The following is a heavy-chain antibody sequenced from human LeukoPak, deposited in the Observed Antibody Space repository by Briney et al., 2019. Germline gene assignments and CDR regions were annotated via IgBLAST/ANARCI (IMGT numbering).Heavy chain of an antibody. D-gene: IGHD4-17*01. CDR1: GGSISSGGYS. J-gene: IGHJ4*02. V-gene: IGHV4-30-2*01. CDR2: IYHSGST. CDR3: ASKTTAFDY. Sequence: PSETLSLTCAVSGGSISSGGYSWSWIRQPPGKGLEWIGCIYHSGSTYYNPSLKSRVTISVDRSKNQFSLKLSSVTAADTAVYYCASKTTAFDYWGQGTLVTVSS.